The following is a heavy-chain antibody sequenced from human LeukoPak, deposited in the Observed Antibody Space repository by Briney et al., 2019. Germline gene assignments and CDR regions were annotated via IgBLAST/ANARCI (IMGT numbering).Heavy chain of an antibody. CDR3: ARSPPGYDILTGPDY. Sequence: GGSLRLSCAASGFTFSSYGMHWVRQAPGKGLEWVAFIRYDVSNKYYADSVKGRFTISRDTSKNTLYLQMNSLRAEDTAVYYCARSPPGYDILTGPDYWGQGTLVTVSS. CDR2: IRYDVSNK. CDR1: GFTFSSYG. J-gene: IGHJ4*02. D-gene: IGHD3-9*01. V-gene: IGHV3-30*02.